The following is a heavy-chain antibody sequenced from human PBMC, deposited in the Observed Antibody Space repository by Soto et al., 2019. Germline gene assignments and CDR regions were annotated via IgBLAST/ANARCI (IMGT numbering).Heavy chain of an antibody. CDR2: IWYDGSNK. V-gene: IGHV3-33*01. J-gene: IGHJ6*02. Sequence: LSLPCAASGFTFSSYGMHWVRQAPGKGLEWVAVIWYDGSNKYYADSVKGRFTISRDNSKNTLYLQMNSLRAEDTAVYYCARGLYSSSWYRLYYGMDVWGQGTTVTVSS. D-gene: IGHD6-13*01. CDR3: ARGLYSSSWYRLYYGMDV. CDR1: GFTFSSYG.